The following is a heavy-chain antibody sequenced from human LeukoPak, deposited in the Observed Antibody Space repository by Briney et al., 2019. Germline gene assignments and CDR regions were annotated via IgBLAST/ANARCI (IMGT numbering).Heavy chain of an antibody. J-gene: IGHJ3*02. CDR1: GGSISSYY. CDR2: VYYSGST. D-gene: IGHD5-18*01. CDR3: ARSGYRYGADALDI. Sequence: SETLSLTCTVSGGSISSYYWSWIRQPAGKGLEWIGYVYYSGSTNYNPSLKSRVIISVDTSKKQFSLKLSSVTAADTAVYYCARSGYRYGADALDIWGQGTMVTVSS. V-gene: IGHV4-59*01.